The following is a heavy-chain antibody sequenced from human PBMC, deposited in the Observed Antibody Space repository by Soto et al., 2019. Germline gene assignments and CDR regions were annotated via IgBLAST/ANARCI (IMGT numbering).Heavy chain of an antibody. J-gene: IGHJ6*02. CDR2: IYHTGHA. Sequence: PSETLSLTCTVYGDSITNNHWWTWVRQSPGKGPEMIGEIYHTGHANYNPSLNGRVAISVDKSKNQFSLTLNSVTAADTAVYYCASKLGPYYYGLDVWGQGTTVTVSS. CDR1: GDSITNNHW. V-gene: IGHV4-4*02. D-gene: IGHD3-16*01. CDR3: ASKLGPYYYGLDV.